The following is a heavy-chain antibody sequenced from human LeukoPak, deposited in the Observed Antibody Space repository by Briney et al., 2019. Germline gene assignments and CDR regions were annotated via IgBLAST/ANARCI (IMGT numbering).Heavy chain of an antibody. D-gene: IGHD5-24*01. CDR1: GFTFSSYS. V-gene: IGHV3-21*01. Sequence: GGSLRLSCAASGFTFSSYSMNWVRQAPGKGLEWVSAISSSSCYKYYADSVKGRFTISRDNAKNSLYLQMNSLRAEDTAVYYCARGRNQDGYNPLGYWGQGTLVTVSS. CDR3: ARGRNQDGYNPLGY. J-gene: IGHJ4*02. CDR2: ISSSSCYK.